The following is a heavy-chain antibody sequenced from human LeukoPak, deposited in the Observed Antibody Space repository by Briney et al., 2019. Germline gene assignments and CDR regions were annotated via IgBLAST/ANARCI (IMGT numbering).Heavy chain of an antibody. CDR2: IYYSGSF. Sequence: SETLSLICTVSGGSISSYYWSWIRQPPGKGLEWIGYIYYSGSFNYNPSLKSRVTISADTSKKQFSMKLSSVTAADTAVYYCARSPDGYRYTYFDYWGQGTLVTVSS. D-gene: IGHD5-18*01. CDR1: GGSISSYY. V-gene: IGHV4-59*01. CDR3: ARSPDGYRYTYFDY. J-gene: IGHJ4*02.